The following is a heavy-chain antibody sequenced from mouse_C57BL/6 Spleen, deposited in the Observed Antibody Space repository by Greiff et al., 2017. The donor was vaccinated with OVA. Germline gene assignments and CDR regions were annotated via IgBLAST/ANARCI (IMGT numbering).Heavy chain of an antibody. CDR1: GYSFTGYY. CDR2: INPSTGGT. D-gene: IGHD1-1*01. J-gene: IGHJ1*03. CDR3: ARPPRVVDWYFDV. Sequence: VQLQQSGPELVKPGASVKISCKASGYSFTGYYMNWVKQSPEKSLEWIGEINPSTGGTTYNQKFKAKATLTVDKSSSTAYMQLKSLTSEDAAGYYCARPPRVVDWYFDVWGTGTTVTVSS. V-gene: IGHV1-42*01.